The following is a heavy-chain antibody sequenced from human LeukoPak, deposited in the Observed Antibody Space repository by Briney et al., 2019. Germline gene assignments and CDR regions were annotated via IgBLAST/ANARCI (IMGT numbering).Heavy chain of an antibody. CDR2: INPNSGGT. D-gene: IGHD6-13*01. CDR3: ARDSSSWYGRFDY. Sequence: GASVKVSCKASGYTFTGYYMHWVRQAPGQGLEWMGWINPNSGGTNYAQKFQGRVTMTRDTSTSTAYMELSRLRSDDTAVYYCARDSSSWYGRFDYWGQGTLVTVSS. V-gene: IGHV1-2*02. J-gene: IGHJ4*02. CDR1: GYTFTGYY.